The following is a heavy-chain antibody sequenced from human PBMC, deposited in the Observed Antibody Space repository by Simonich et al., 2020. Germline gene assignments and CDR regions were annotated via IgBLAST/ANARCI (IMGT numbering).Heavy chain of an antibody. D-gene: IGHD7-27*01. CDR3: AREDLTGDAFDI. CDR2: RSYDGSNK. J-gene: IGHJ3*02. CDR1: GFTFSSYA. V-gene: IGHV3-30*07. Sequence: QVQLVESGGGVVQPGRSLRLSCAASGFTFSSYAMHWVRQAPGKGIEWVAVRSYDGSNKYYADSVKGRFTIARDKSKNTLYLQMNSLRAEDTAVYYCAREDLTGDAFDIWGQGTMVTVSS.